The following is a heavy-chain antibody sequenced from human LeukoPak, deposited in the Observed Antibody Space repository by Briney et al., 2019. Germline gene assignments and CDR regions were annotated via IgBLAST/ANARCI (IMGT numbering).Heavy chain of an antibody. CDR2: ISWDGGST. CDR3: AKDIRSGRSYIFDC. J-gene: IGHJ4*02. D-gene: IGHD3-10*01. V-gene: IGHV3-43D*03. Sequence: GGSLRLSCAASGFTFDDYAMHWVRQAPGKGLEWVSLISWDGGSTYYADSVKGRFTISRDNSKNSLYLQMNSLRAEDTALYYCAKDIRSGRSYIFDCWGQGTLVTVSS. CDR1: GFTFDDYA.